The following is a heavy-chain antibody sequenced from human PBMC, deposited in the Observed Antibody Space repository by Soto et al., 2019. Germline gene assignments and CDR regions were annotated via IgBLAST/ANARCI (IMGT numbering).Heavy chain of an antibody. D-gene: IGHD2-15*01. V-gene: IGHV3-48*02. J-gene: IGHJ6*02. CDR3: ARDHIIGGYALYYYYYYGMDV. CDR2: ISSSSSTI. CDR1: GFTFSSYS. Sequence: HPGGSLRLSCAASGFTFSSYSMNWVRQAPGKGLEWVSYISSSSSTIYYADSVKGRFTISRDNAKNSLYLQMNSLGDEDTAVYYCARDHIIGGYALYYYYYYGMDVWGQGTTVTVSS.